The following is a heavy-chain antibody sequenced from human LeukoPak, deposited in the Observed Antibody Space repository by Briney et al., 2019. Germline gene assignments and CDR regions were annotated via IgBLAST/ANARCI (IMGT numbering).Heavy chain of an antibody. J-gene: IGHJ4*02. D-gene: IGHD5-18*01. CDR1: GFTFSSYG. Sequence: GGSLRLSCAASGFTFSSYGMHWVRQAPGKGLEWVSSISSSSSYIYYADSVKGRFTISRDNAKNSLYLQMNSLRAEDTAVYYCAREDGEVDTAMVTWGQGTLVTVSS. V-gene: IGHV3-21*01. CDR2: ISSSSSYI. CDR3: AREDGEVDTAMVT.